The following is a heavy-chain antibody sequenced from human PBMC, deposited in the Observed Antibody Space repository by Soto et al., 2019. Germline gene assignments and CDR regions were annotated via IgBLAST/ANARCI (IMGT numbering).Heavy chain of an antibody. CDR1: GYSFTSYW. CDR3: ARQTQQLPSHWFDP. J-gene: IGHJ5*02. D-gene: IGHD6-13*01. Sequence: GESLKISCKGSGYSFTSYWISWVRQMPGKGLEWMGRIDPSDSYTNYSPSFQGHVTISADKSISTAYLQWSSLKASDTAIYYCARQTQQLPSHWFDPWGQGTLVTVPQ. CDR2: IDPSDSYT. V-gene: IGHV5-10-1*01.